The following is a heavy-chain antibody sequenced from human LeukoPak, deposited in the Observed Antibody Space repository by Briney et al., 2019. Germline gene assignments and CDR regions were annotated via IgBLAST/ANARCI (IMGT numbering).Heavy chain of an antibody. CDR2: IWYDGSNK. D-gene: IGHD4-17*01. Sequence: GGSLRLSCVASGFTFSSYGVHWVRQAPGKGLEWVAVIWYDGSNKFYGDSVKGRFTISRDNSKNTLYLQMNSLRAEDTAVYYCARDPRLYGDPPEYWGQGILVTVSS. J-gene: IGHJ4*02. V-gene: IGHV3-33*01. CDR3: ARDPRLYGDPPEY. CDR1: GFTFSSYG.